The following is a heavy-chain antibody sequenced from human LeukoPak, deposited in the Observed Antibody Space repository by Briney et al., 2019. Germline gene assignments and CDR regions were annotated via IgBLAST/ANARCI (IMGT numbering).Heavy chain of an antibody. Sequence: SETLSLSCTVSGGSISSSSYYWGWIRQPPGKGLEWIGSIYSSGSTYYNPSLKSRVTISVDTSKNQFSLKLSSVTAADTAVYYCARLQYYDFWSGSLYYYYYMDVWGKGTTVTVSS. CDR1: GGSISSSSYY. CDR2: IYSSGST. D-gene: IGHD3-3*01. J-gene: IGHJ6*03. CDR3: ARLQYYDFWSGSLYYYYYMDV. V-gene: IGHV4-39*01.